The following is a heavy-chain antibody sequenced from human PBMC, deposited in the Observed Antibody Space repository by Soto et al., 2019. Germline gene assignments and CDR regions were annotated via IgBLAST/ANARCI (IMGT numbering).Heavy chain of an antibody. CDR1: GASISRYY. Sequence: SETLSLTCTVSGASISRYYWSWIRQPPGKGLEWIGYMYNTGSTVYNPSFKSRVTISVDTSKNQFSLKLNSVTAADTSVYYCARDLWGYCGTDCYPLDVWGQGTTVTVS. J-gene: IGHJ6*02. CDR2: MYNTGST. D-gene: IGHD2-21*02. CDR3: ARDLWGYCGTDCYPLDV. V-gene: IGHV4-59*01.